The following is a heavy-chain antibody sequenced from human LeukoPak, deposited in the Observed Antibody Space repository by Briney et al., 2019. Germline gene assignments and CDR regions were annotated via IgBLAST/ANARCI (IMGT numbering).Heavy chain of an antibody. J-gene: IGHJ6*02. Sequence: GGSLRLSCVGSGFSFSGAWMSWVRQAPGKGLEWVSSMSGSGGSTYYADSVKGRFTISRDDSKNTLYLQMNSPRAEDTAVYYCARVRYGELDVWGQGTTVTVSS. CDR2: MSGSGGST. D-gene: IGHD4-17*01. CDR1: GFSFSGAW. CDR3: ARVRYGELDV. V-gene: IGHV3-23*01.